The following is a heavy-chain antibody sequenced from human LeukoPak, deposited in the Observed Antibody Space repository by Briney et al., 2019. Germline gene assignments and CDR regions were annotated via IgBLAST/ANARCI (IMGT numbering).Heavy chain of an antibody. CDR1: GFTFSSYA. J-gene: IGHJ4*02. CDR2: ISGSGGSS. Sequence: GGSLRLSCAASGFTFSSYAMSWVRQAPGKGLEWVSAISGSGGSSYYADSVKGRFTISRDNSKNTLYLQMNSLRAENTAVYYCAKLSASSSSDPNDYWGQGTLVTVSS. D-gene: IGHD6-6*01. V-gene: IGHV3-23*01. CDR3: AKLSASSSSDPNDY.